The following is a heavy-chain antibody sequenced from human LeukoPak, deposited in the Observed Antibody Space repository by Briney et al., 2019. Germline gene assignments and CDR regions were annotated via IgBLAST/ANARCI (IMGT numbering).Heavy chain of an antibody. CDR1: GFTFSSYS. J-gene: IGHJ4*02. Sequence: PGGSLRLSCAASGFTFSSYSMNWVRQAPGKGPEWVSYISSSGSTIYYADSVKGRFTISRDNAKNSLYLQMNSLRAEDTAVYYCARDSSGYSLDYWGQGTPVTVSS. D-gene: IGHD3-22*01. CDR3: ARDSSGYSLDY. V-gene: IGHV3-48*04. CDR2: ISSSGSTI.